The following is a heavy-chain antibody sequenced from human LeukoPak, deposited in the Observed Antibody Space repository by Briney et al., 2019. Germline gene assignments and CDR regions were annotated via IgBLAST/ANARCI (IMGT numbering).Heavy chain of an antibody. D-gene: IGHD3-10*01. CDR3: AKDIGSYYDY. Sequence: GGSLRLSCAASGFTFSSYGMHWVRQAPGKGLEWVTFIQYDGSKKYYADSVKGRFTISRDNSKNTLYLEMNSLRAEDTAVYYCAKDIGSYYDYWGQGILVTVSS. CDR2: IQYDGSKK. J-gene: IGHJ4*02. CDR1: GFTFSSYG. V-gene: IGHV3-30*02.